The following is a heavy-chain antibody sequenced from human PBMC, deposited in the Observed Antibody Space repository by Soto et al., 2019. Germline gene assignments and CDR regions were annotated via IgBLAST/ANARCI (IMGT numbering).Heavy chain of an antibody. Sequence: QVQLQESGPGLVKPSGTLSLTCAVSGGSISSSNWWSWVRQPPGKGLEWIGEIYHSGSTTYNPSPQSRVTMPVDKSQNQFSLKLSSATAADTAVYYCARTVLVVGTEHDAFDIWGQGTMVTVSS. CDR2: IYHSGST. D-gene: IGHD3-22*01. CDR1: GGSISSSNW. V-gene: IGHV4-4*02. J-gene: IGHJ3*02. CDR3: ARTVLVVGTEHDAFDI.